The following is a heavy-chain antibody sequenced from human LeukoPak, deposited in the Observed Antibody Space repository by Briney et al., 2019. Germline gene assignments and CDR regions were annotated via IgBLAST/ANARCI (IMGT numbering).Heavy chain of an antibody. V-gene: IGHV3-23*01. D-gene: IGHD3-22*01. Sequence: GGSLRLSCAASGFTFSSYGMHWVRQAPGKGLEWVSGISGSGVSTYYADSVKGRFTISRDNSKNTLYLQMNSLRAEDTAVYYCARDRSYYDSSGYIYYFDYWGQGTLVTVSS. CDR2: ISGSGVST. J-gene: IGHJ4*02. CDR3: ARDRSYYDSSGYIYYFDY. CDR1: GFTFSSYG.